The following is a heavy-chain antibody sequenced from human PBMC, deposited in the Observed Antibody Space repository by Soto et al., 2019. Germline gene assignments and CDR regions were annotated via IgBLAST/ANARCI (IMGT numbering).Heavy chain of an antibody. CDR3: ARHGRNPSIL. CDR1: GGTFSSYA. CDR2: IIPISAAL. D-gene: IGHD2-15*01. Sequence: ASVKVSCKIFGGTFSSYAFGWVRQAPGQGLEWMGGIIPISAALNYAQKFQGRVTIVADKSTFTVYMELSSLRSEDTAVYYCARHGRNPSILWGQGTLVPVSS. J-gene: IGHJ4*02. V-gene: IGHV1-69*06.